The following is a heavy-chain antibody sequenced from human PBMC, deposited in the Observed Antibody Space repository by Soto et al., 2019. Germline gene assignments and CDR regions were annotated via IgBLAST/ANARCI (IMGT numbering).Heavy chain of an antibody. CDR3: ARRPPTMDV. CDR1: GYTFTSYG. CDR2: IRAYNGNT. V-gene: IGHV1-18*01. J-gene: IGHJ6*02. Sequence: QVQLVQSGAEVKKPGASVKVSCKASGYTFTSYGISWVRQAPGQGLEWMGWIRAYNGNTNYAQKLQGRVTMTTDTSHGPGLLELKKPRSDGHAVLFRARRPPTMDVWGQGTTVTVSS.